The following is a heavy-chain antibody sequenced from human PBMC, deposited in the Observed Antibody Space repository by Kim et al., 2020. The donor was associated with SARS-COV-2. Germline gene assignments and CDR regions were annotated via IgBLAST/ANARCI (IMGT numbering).Heavy chain of an antibody. J-gene: IGHJ5*02. CDR1: GFTFSAYW. D-gene: IGHD2-15*01. CDR2: VSPDANSK. V-gene: IGHV3-7*01. Sequence: GGSLRLSCAASGFTFSAYWMSWVRQAPGKGLDWVAHVSPDANSKYYVDSVKGRFTISKDNAKNSLYLQMNSLRAEDTAVYYCLAWSDSNPWGQGTQVTVSS. CDR3: LAWSDSNP.